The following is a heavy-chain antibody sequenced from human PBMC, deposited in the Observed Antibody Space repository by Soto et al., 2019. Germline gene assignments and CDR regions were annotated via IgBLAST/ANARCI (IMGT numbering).Heavy chain of an antibody. CDR2: IWYDGSNK. V-gene: IGHV3-33*01. CDR1: GFTFSSYG. Sequence: VGSLRLSCAASGFTFSSYGMHWVRQAPGKGLEWVAVIWYDGSNKYYADSVKGRFTISRDNSKNTLYLQMNSLRAEDTAVYYCARDQDYGDSSQVDYWGQGTLVTVSS. J-gene: IGHJ4*02. CDR3: ARDQDYGDSSQVDY. D-gene: IGHD4-17*01.